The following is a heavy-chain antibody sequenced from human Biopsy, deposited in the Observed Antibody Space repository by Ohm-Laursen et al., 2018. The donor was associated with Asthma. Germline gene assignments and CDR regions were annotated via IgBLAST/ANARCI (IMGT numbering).Heavy chain of an antibody. J-gene: IGHJ6*02. CDR1: GGTFSNFA. V-gene: IGHV1-69*13. Sequence: ASVKVSCKVPGGTFSNFAISWVRQAPGQGLEWLGGIMTVFGTTNYAPKFQGRVTITADESTSTAYMEVTSLRSEDTAIYYCARCQVGYSSGWSLLLKKIYYSGMDVWGQGTAVTVSS. D-gene: IGHD6-19*01. CDR2: IMTVFGTT. CDR3: ARCQVGYSSGWSLLLKKIYYSGMDV.